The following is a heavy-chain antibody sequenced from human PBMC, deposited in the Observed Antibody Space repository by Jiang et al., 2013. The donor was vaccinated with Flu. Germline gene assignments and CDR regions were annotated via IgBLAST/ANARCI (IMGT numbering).Heavy chain of an antibody. CDR3: ARDPSRRGYYYDSSGYYYGYYGMDV. CDR2: ISAYNGNT. V-gene: IGHV1-18*01. Sequence: SGAEVKKPGASVKVSCKASGYTFTSYGISWVRQAPGQGLEWMGWISAYNGNTNYAQKLQGRVTMTTDTSTSTAYMELRSLRSDDTAVYYCARDPSRRGYYYDSSGYYYGYYGMDVWGKGTNGHRL. D-gene: IGHD3-22*01. CDR1: GYTFTSYG. J-gene: IGHJ6*04.